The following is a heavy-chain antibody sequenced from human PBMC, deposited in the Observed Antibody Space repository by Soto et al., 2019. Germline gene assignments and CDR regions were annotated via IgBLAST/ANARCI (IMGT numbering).Heavy chain of an antibody. V-gene: IGHV3-23*01. J-gene: IGHJ4*02. CDR3: AKDHPGTDSYFDY. CDR2: ISGSGGST. D-gene: IGHD1-1*01. Sequence: EVQLLESGGDLIQPGGSLRLSCVASGITFGSRAMSWVRQAPGEGLEWVSTISGSGGSTYYADSVKGRFTISRDNSKNTLYLQMNSLRAEDTAVYYCAKDHPGTDSYFDYWGQGTLVTVSS. CDR1: GITFGSRA.